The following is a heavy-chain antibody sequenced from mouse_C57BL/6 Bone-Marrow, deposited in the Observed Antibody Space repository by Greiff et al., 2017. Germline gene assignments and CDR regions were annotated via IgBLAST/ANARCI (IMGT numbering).Heavy chain of an antibody. Sequence: DVKLVESGPGLVKPSQSLSLTCSVTGYSITSGYYWNWIRQFPGNKLEWMGYISYDGSNNYNPSLKNRISITRDTSKNQFFLKLNSVTTEDTATYYCARRDYYGSRAMDYWGQGTSVTVSS. CDR3: ARRDYYGSRAMDY. V-gene: IGHV3-6*01. CDR2: ISYDGSN. D-gene: IGHD1-1*01. J-gene: IGHJ4*01. CDR1: GYSITSGYY.